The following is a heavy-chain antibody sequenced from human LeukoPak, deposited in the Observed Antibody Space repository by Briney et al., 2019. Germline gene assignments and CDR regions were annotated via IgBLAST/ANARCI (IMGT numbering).Heavy chain of an antibody. J-gene: IGHJ6*03. CDR1: GFTFSTYA. Sequence: PGGSLGLSCAASGFTFSTYAMSWVRQAPGKGLEWVSAISGSGGSTYYADSVKGRFPISRDNSKNTLYLQMNSLRAEDTAVYYCAKRRGLELTYYYYMDVWGKGTTVTVSS. CDR2: ISGSGGST. CDR3: AKRRGLELTYYYYMDV. V-gene: IGHV3-23*01. D-gene: IGHD1-7*01.